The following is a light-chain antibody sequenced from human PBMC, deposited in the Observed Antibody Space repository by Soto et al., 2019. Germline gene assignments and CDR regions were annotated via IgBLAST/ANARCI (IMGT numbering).Light chain of an antibody. CDR3: QQSYRNPT. CDR1: QNIITY. V-gene: IGKV1-39*01. CDR2: AAS. J-gene: IGKJ1*01. Sequence: DVQLTQSPSSLSVFVGDSVTVTCRASQNIITYLHWYHQKPGEAPTLLINAASTLQSGVPSRFSGSGSGTDVTLTINSLQPEDVGTYYCQQSYRNPTFGQGTTVEIK.